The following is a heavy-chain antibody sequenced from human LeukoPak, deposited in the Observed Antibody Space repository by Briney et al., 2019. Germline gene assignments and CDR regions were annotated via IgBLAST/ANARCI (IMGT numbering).Heavy chain of an antibody. Sequence: ASVKVSCKASGYTFISYDINWVRQATGQGLEWMGWMNPNSGNTGYAQKFQGRVTMTTDTSTSTAYMELRSLRSDDTAVYYCARDFSYYDYVWGSYRYPKGGYWGQGTLVTVSS. CDR3: ARDFSYYDYVWGSYRYPKGGY. J-gene: IGHJ4*02. CDR2: MNPNSGNT. V-gene: IGHV1-8*01. D-gene: IGHD3-16*02. CDR1: GYTFISYD.